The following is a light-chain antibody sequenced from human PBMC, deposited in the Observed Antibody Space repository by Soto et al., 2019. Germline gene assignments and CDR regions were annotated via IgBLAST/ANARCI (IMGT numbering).Light chain of an antibody. J-gene: IGLJ1*01. CDR1: ALPKQY. CDR3: QSAHSSGTYV. CDR2: KDS. Sequence: SYELTQPASVSVSPGQTARITCSGDALPKQYAYWYQQKPGQAPVLVIYKDSERPSGIPERFSGSSSGTTVTLTISGVQAEDEADYFCQSAHSSGTYVFGTGTKLTVL. V-gene: IGLV3-25*03.